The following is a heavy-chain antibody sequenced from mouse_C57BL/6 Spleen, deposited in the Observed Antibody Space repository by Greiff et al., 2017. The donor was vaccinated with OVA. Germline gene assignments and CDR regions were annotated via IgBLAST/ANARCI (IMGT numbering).Heavy chain of an antibody. Sequence: QVQLKQSGPGLVQPSQSLSITCTVSGFSLTSYGVHWVRQSPGKGLEWLGVIWSGGSTDYNAAFISRLSISKDNSKSQVFFKMNSLQADDTAIYYCARRNLLGTGFAYWGQGTLVTVSA. J-gene: IGHJ3*01. V-gene: IGHV2-2*01. CDR3: ARRNLLGTGFAY. CDR2: IWSGGST. CDR1: GFSLTSYG. D-gene: IGHD2-14*01.